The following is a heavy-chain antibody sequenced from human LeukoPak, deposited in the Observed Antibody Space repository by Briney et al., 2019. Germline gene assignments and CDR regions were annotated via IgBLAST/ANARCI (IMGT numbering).Heavy chain of an antibody. CDR1: GFTFSSYS. V-gene: IGHV3-21*04. D-gene: IGHD3-22*01. J-gene: IGHJ4*02. Sequence: GGSLRLSCAASGFTFSSYSMNWVRQAPGKGLEWVSSISSSSSYIYYADSVKGRFTISRDNSKNTLYLQMNSLRAEDTAVYYCARCYYDSSGYYLIDYWGQGTLVTVSS. CDR3: ARCYYDSSGYYLIDY. CDR2: ISSSSSYI.